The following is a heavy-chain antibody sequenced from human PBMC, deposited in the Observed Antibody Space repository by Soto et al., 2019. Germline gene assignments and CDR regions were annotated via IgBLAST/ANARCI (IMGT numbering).Heavy chain of an antibody. V-gene: IGHV3-21*01. J-gene: IGHJ4*02. CDR1: GFTFSSYS. Sequence: PGGSLRLSCAASGFTFSSYSMNWVRQAPGKGLEWVSSISSSSIFIYYADSVKGRFTISRDNAKNSLYLQMNSLRAEDTAVYYCARSPSMTTVSLDYWGQGTLVTVSS. D-gene: IGHD4-17*01. CDR2: ISSSSIFI. CDR3: ARSPSMTTVSLDY.